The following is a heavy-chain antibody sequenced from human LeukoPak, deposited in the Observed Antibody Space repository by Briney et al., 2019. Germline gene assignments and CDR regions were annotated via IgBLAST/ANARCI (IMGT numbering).Heavy chain of an antibody. CDR1: GYTFTSHG. CDR2: ISTYNGNT. J-gene: IGHJ4*02. CDR3: AREEAVPDY. V-gene: IGHV1-18*01. D-gene: IGHD6-6*01. Sequence: ASVKVSCKASGYTFTSHGISWVRQAPGQGLEWMGWISTYNGNTNYAQKLQGRVSMTTDTSTSTAYMDLRSLRSDDTAVYYCAREEAVPDYWGQGTLVTVSS.